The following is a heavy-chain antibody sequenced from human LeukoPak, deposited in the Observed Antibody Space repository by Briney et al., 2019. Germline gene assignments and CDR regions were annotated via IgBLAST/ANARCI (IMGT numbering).Heavy chain of an antibody. J-gene: IGHJ4*02. D-gene: IGHD6-13*01. Sequence: GGSLRLSCAASGFTFSSYAMHWVRQAPGKGLEWVAVISYDGSNKYYADSVKGRFTISRDKSKNTLYLQMNSLRAEDTAVYYCARDRLKRGSSSFSFDYWGQGTLVTVSS. V-gene: IGHV3-30*04. CDR1: GFTFSSYA. CDR2: ISYDGSNK. CDR3: ARDRLKRGSSSFSFDY.